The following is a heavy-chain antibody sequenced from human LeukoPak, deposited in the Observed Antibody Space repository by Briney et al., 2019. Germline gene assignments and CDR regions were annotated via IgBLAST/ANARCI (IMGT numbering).Heavy chain of an antibody. J-gene: IGHJ4*02. CDR1: GGSISSSNYY. D-gene: IGHD3-22*01. Sequence: SETLSLTCTVSGGSISSSNYYWGWIRQPPGKGLEWIGTIYYSGSTYYNPSLRTRVTISVGTSKKQFSLKLSSVTAADTAVYYCASEYYYDSSGYYSLAYWGQGTLVTVSS. CDR2: IYYSGST. CDR3: ASEYYYDSSGYYSLAY. V-gene: IGHV4-39*07.